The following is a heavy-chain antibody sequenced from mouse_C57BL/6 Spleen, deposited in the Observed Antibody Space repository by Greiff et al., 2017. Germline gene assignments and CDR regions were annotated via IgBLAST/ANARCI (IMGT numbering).Heavy chain of an antibody. V-gene: IGHV1-80*01. CDR2: IYPGDGDT. Sequence: VQLQQSGAELVKPGASVKISCKASGYAFSSYWMNWVKQRPGKGLEWIGQIYPGDGDTNYNGKFKGKATLTADKSSSTAYMQLSSLTSEDSAVYFCAREDDYEAWFAYWGQEALVTVSA. J-gene: IGHJ3*01. CDR3: AREDDYEAWFAY. D-gene: IGHD2-4*01. CDR1: GYAFSSYW.